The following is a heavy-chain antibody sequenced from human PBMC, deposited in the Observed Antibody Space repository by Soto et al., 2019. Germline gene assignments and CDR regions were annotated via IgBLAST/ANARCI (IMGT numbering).Heavy chain of an antibody. Sequence: PGESLKISCQGSGYSFTSYWIGWVRQRPGKGLEWMGRINPSDSYTTYSPSFQGHVTISTDKSFSTAYLQWSDLKASDTAMYYRARLGYCTGTSCYTFDSWGQGTLVTVSS. D-gene: IGHD2-2*02. V-gene: IGHV5-10-1*01. CDR1: GYSFTSYW. CDR2: INPSDSYT. CDR3: ARLGYCTGTSCYTFDS. J-gene: IGHJ4*02.